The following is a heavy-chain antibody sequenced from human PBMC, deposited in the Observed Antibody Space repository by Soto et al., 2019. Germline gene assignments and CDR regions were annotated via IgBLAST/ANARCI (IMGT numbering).Heavy chain of an antibody. Sequence: QLPLQESGSGLVKPSQTLSLTCAVSGGSISSGGYSWSWIRQPPGKGLEWIGYIYHSGSTYYNQSLKSRVTISVDRSKNQFSLKLSSVTAADTAVYYCASVPDRWGQGTLVTVSS. CDR2: IYHSGST. J-gene: IGHJ5*02. D-gene: IGHD2-2*01. V-gene: IGHV4-30-2*01. CDR3: ASVPDR. CDR1: GGSISSGGYS.